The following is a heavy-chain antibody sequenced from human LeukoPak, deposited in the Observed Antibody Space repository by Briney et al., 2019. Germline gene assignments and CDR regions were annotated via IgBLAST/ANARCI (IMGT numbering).Heavy chain of an antibody. CDR3: AKNQWLAPSIEY. CDR1: GFTFSSYS. CDR2: ISSSSSYI. D-gene: IGHD6-19*01. J-gene: IGHJ4*02. Sequence: PGGSLRLSCAASGFTFSSYSMNWVRQAPGKGLEWVSSISSSSSYIYYADSLKGRFTISRDNSKNTLSLQMNSLRAEDSAVYYCAKNQWLAPSIEYWGQGTLVTVSS. V-gene: IGHV3-21*04.